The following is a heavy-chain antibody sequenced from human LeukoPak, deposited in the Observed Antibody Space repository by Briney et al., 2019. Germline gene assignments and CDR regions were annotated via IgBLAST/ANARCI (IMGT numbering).Heavy chain of an antibody. J-gene: IGHJ6*03. CDR1: GGSISSSSYY. CDR3: ARVRSYYSASGTSYYYYYYMDV. Sequence: PSETLSLTCTVYGGSISSSSYYWGWIRQPPGKGLEWSGSIYYSRSTYYNPSLKSRVTISVDTSKNQFSLKLSSVTAADTAVYYCARVRSYYSASGTSYYYYYYMDVWGKGTTVTISS. V-gene: IGHV4-39*07. CDR2: IYYSRST. D-gene: IGHD3-10*01.